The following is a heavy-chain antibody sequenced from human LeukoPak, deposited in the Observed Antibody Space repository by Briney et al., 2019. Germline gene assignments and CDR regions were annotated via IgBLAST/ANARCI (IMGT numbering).Heavy chain of an antibody. CDR2: IYRSGST. D-gene: IGHD2-15*01. J-gene: IGHJ4*02. V-gene: IGHV4-30-2*01. CDR3: ASGSGGSFDY. CDR1: GGSISSGGYS. Sequence: SETLSLTCAVSGGSISSGGYSWSWIRQPPGKGLEWIGYIYRSGSTYYNPSLKSRVTISVDRSKNQFSLKLSSVTAADTAVYYCASGSGGSFDYWGQGTLVTVSS.